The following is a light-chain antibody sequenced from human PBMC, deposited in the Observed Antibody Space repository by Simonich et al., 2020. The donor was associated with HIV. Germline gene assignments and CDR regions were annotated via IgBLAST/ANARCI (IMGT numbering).Light chain of an antibody. V-gene: IGLV1-44*01. J-gene: IGLJ3*02. CDR3: STWDDSLNGWV. CDR2: SNN. Sequence: QSVLTQPPSASGTPGQRVTISCSGSSSNIGSNYVYWYQQLPGTAPKPLIYSNNQRPAGGPDRVSGSKSGTSASLAISGLQSEDEADYYCSTWDDSLNGWVFGGGTKLTVL. CDR1: SSNIGSNY.